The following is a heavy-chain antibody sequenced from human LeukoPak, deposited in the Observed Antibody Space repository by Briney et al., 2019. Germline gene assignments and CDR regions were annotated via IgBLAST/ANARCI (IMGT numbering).Heavy chain of an antibody. V-gene: IGHV4-59*01. CDR2: VTYSGTT. J-gene: IGHJ4*02. CDR3: ARELAAAGFDW. D-gene: IGHD6-13*01. Sequence: SETLSLTCTVSGFSIGAYYWSWLRQPPEKGLEWIGYVTYSGTTNYNPSLKSRVAISVDTSKNQFSLKLNSVTAADTAVYYCARELAAAGFDWWGQGNLVTVSS. CDR1: GFSIGAYY.